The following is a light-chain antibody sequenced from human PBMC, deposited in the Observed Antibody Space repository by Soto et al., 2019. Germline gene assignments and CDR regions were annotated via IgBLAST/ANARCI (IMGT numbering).Light chain of an antibody. CDR3: IRHNSYPQT. CDR1: QGIRDA. Sequence: DIQMTQSPSSLSASVGDRVTITCRASQGIRDALGWYQQKPGKAPKRLIYAASSLQSGVPSRFSGSGSGTEFALTISSLQTEDFATYYCIRHNSYPQTFGQGTTVEIK. J-gene: IGKJ1*01. V-gene: IGKV1-17*01. CDR2: AAS.